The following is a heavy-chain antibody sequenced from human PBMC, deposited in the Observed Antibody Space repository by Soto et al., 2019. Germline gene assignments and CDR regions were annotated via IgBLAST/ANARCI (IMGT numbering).Heavy chain of an antibody. Sequence: GGSLRLSCGASGFTFSTYWMTWARQAPGKGLEWVANIKQDGSQKYYVDSVKGRFTISRDNAKNSLYLQMNSLRAEDTAVYYCAGGTGWIWDNWGQGTLVTVSS. V-gene: IGHV3-7*04. CDR3: AGGTGWIWDN. CDR2: IKQDGSQK. D-gene: IGHD6-19*01. J-gene: IGHJ4*02. CDR1: GFTFSTYW.